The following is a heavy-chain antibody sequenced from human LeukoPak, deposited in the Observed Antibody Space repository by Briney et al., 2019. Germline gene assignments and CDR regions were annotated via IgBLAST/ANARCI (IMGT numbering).Heavy chain of an antibody. J-gene: IGHJ4*02. CDR1: GGSFSGYY. Sequence: TSETLSLTCAVYGGSFSGYYWSWIRQPPGKGLEWIGEINHSGSTNYNPSLKSRVTISVDTSKNQLSLKVNSVTAADTAVYYCAYSGSNYHDYWGQGTLVTVSS. V-gene: IGHV4-34*01. CDR2: INHSGST. CDR3: AYSGSNYHDY. D-gene: IGHD1-26*01.